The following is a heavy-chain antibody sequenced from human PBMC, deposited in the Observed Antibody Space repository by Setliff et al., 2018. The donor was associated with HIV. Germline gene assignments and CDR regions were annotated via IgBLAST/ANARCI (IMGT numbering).Heavy chain of an antibody. Sequence: ASVKVSCKASATFTNVDIHWLRRATGQGLEWMGWMNPNSGVSGYGQKFQGRVTMTRDTSISTAYMELSSLTSEDTAVYYCARAGRSGSYNHYYYCYMDVWGKGTTVTVSS. V-gene: IGHV1-8*01. CDR2: MNPNSGVS. CDR3: ARAGRSGSYNHYYYCYMDV. D-gene: IGHD1-26*01. CDR1: ATFTNVD. J-gene: IGHJ6*03.